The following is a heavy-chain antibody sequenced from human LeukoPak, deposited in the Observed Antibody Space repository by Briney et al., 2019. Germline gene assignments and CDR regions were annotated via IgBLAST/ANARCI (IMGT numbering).Heavy chain of an antibody. CDR3: AIESERITMIQGAFDI. J-gene: IGHJ3*02. Sequence: GGSLRLSCAASGFTFRSYAMHWVRQAPGKGLEWVAVISYDGSNKYYADSVKGRFTISRDNSKNTLYLQMNSLRAEDTAVYYSAIESERITMIQGAFDIWGQGTMVTVSS. CDR2: ISYDGSNK. D-gene: IGHD3-22*01. V-gene: IGHV3-30*04. CDR1: GFTFRSYA.